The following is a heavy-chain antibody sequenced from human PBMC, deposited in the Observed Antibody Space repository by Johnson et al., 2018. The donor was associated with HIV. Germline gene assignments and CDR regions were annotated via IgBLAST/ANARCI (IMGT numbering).Heavy chain of an antibody. D-gene: IGHD5-12*01. CDR3: ARDQRGDISPTTYDAFDI. J-gene: IGHJ3*02. Sequence: EVQLVESGGGLVQPGGSLRMSCAASGFTFSSYWMSWVRQAPGKGLEWVANIKQDGSEKYYVDSVKGRFTISRDNAKNSLYLQMNSLRAEDTAVYYCARDQRGDISPTTYDAFDIWGQGTMVTVSS. CDR2: IKQDGSEK. CDR1: GFTFSSYW. V-gene: IGHV3-7*01.